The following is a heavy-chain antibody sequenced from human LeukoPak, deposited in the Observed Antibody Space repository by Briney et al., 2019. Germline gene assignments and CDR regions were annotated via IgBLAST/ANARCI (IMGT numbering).Heavy chain of an antibody. CDR1: GGSVRSYY. V-gene: IGHV4-4*09. D-gene: IGHD6-19*01. J-gene: IGHJ4*02. CDR2: IYTSGST. Sequence: PSETLSLTCSVSGGSVRSYYWSWIRQFAGKELQWIGYIYTSGSTDYNPSLKSRVTISVYRSRNLIFLNLRSVTAADTAVYYSAGGPAWAGTAFDFWGQGSRVTVSS. CDR3: AGGPAWAGTAFDF.